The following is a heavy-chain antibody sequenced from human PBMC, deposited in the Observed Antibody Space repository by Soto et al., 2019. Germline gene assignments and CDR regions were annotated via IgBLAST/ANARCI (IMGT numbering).Heavy chain of an antibody. D-gene: IGHD2-15*01. J-gene: IGHJ4*02. CDR1: AFTVTISI. Sequence: SLKVSCKASAFTVTISILEGVGQASGQRLEWIGWIVVGSGNTNYAQKLQERVTITKDMSTSTAYMELSSLSSEDTAVYDCAAMGSYNYFDYWGQGTLVTVSS. CDR3: AAMGSYNYFDY. CDR2: IVVGSGNT. V-gene: IGHV1-58*01.